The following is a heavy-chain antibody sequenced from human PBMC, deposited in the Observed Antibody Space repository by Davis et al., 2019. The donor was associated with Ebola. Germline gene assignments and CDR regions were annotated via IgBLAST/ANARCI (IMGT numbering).Heavy chain of an antibody. J-gene: IGHJ4*02. V-gene: IGHV1-18*01. CDR1: GYTFTSYG. CDR3: ARDLLRDIVVVVAATTPGY. CDR2: ISAYNGNP. Sequence: ASVKASCKASGYTFTSYGISWVRQAPGQGLEWMGWISAYNGNPNYAQKLQGRVTMTTDTPTSTAYMELRSLRSDDTAVSYCARDLLRDIVVVVAATTPGYWGQGTRVTVSS. D-gene: IGHD2-15*01.